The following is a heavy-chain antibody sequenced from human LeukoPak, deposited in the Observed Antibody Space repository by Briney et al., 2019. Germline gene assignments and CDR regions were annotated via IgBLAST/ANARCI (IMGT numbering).Heavy chain of an antibody. V-gene: IGHV3-23*01. D-gene: IGHD5-18*01. CDR2: ISGSGGYT. J-gene: IGHJ4*02. CDR3: AKDFDVDTPIISYFDR. Sequence: GGSLRLSCAASGFTFSNYAISWVRQAPGKGLEWVSAISGSGGYTYYADSVKGRFTIYRDNSKNTLYLQMNSLRAEDTAVYFCAKDFDVDTPIISYFDRWGGGTLVSVSS. CDR1: GFTFSNYA.